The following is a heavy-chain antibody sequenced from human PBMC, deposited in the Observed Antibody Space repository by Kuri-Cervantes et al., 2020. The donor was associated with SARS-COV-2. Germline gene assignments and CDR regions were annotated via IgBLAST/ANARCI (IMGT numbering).Heavy chain of an antibody. D-gene: IGHD7-27*01. CDR3: ARDLRLGKSLDY. Sequence: ASVKVSCKASGYTFTSYDINWVRQATGQGLEWMGWMNPNSGNTGYAQKFQGRVTMTRNTSISTAYMELSSLRSEDTAVYYCARDLRLGKSLDYWGQGTLVTVSS. CDR1: GYTFTSYD. CDR2: MNPNSGNT. J-gene: IGHJ4*02. V-gene: IGHV1-8*02.